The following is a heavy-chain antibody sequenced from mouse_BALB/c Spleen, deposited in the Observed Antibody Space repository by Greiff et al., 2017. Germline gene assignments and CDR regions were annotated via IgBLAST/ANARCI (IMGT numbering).Heavy chain of an antibody. J-gene: IGHJ1*01. CDR2: INPSSGYT. V-gene: IGHV1-4*01. CDR1: GYTFTSYT. CDR3: AREITTVVADV. D-gene: IGHD1-1*01. Sequence: VQLQQSGAELARPGASVKMSCKASGYTFTSYTMHWVKQRPGQGLEWIGYINPSSGYTNYNQKFKDKATLTADKSSSTAYMQLSSLTSEDSAVYYCAREITTVVADVWGEGTTVTVSS.